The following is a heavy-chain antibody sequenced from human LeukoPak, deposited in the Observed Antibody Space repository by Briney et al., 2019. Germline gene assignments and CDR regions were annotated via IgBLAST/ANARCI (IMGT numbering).Heavy chain of an antibody. V-gene: IGHV1-2*02. D-gene: IGHD5-12*01. J-gene: IGHJ6*03. CDR2: INPNSGGT. CDR3: AREGVVVATSNYYYYMDV. CDR1: GYTFTGYY. Sequence: ASVEVSCKASGYTFTGYYMHWVRQAPGQGLEWMGWINPNSGGTNYAQKFQGRVTMTRDTSISTAYMELSRLRSDDTAVYYCAREGVVVATSNYYYYMDVWGKGTTVTVSS.